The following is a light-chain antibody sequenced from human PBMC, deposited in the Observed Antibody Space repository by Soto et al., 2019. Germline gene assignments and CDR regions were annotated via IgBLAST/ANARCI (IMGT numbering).Light chain of an antibody. V-gene: IGKV1-5*03. Sequence: DIQMTQSPSTLSAFVGDRVTITCRASQSISSWLAWYQQKPGKAPKLLIYKASSLESGVPSRFSGSGSGTEFTLTISSLQPDDFGTYYCQQYNNYQWTFGQGTKVDIK. CDR1: QSISSW. J-gene: IGKJ1*01. CDR3: QQYNNYQWT. CDR2: KAS.